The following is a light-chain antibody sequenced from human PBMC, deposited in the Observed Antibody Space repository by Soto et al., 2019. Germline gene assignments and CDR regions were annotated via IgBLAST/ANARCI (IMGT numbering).Light chain of an antibody. CDR1: SSDVGGYNY. J-gene: IGLJ1*01. Sequence: QSVLTQPASVSGSPGQSITISCTGTSSDVGGYNYVSWYQQHPGKAPKLMIYDVNNRPSGVSDRFSGSKSGNTASLTISGLQAEDEADYFCSSYTSSNTLYVIGAGTKVTVL. CDR2: DVN. V-gene: IGLV2-14*01. CDR3: SSYTSSNTLYV.